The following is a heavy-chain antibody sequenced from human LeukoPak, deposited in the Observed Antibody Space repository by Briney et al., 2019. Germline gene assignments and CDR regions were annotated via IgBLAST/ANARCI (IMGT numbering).Heavy chain of an antibody. J-gene: IGHJ4*02. Sequence: PSETLFLTCTVSGGSISTSSYYWGWIRQPPGKGLEWFGSIYYSGSTYYNPSLKSRVTISVDTSKNQFSLKLSSVTAADTAVYFCGRLDDYDYSAWWGQGILVTVSS. CDR2: IYYSGST. D-gene: IGHD3-22*01. CDR3: GRLDDYDYSAW. CDR1: GGSISTSSYY. V-gene: IGHV4-39*01.